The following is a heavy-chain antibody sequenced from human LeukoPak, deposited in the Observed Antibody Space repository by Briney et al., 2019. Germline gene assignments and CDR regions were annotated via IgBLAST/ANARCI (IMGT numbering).Heavy chain of an antibody. V-gene: IGHV4-30-2*01. CDR3: ARVRRSYYMDV. CDR2: IYHSGST. J-gene: IGHJ6*03. Sequence: SETLSLTCTVSGGSISSGGYYWSWVRQPPGKGLEWIGYIYHSGSTYYNPSLKSRVTISVDRSKNQFSLKLSSVTAADTAVYYCARVRRSYYMDVWGKGTTVTVSS. CDR1: GGSISSGGYY.